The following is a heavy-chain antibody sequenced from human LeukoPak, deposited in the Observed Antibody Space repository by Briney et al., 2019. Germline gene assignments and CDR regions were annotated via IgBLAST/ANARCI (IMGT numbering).Heavy chain of an antibody. Sequence: GGSLRLSCAASAFTVSSNYMTWVRQAPGKGLEWVSVIYSGGTRYYADPVTGRFTISRDNSKNTLYLQMNTLRAEDTAVYYCARLISEAGTGAFDIWGQGTMVTVSS. CDR1: AFTVSSNY. CDR3: ARLISEAGTGAFDI. J-gene: IGHJ3*02. CDR2: IYSGGTR. D-gene: IGHD6-19*01. V-gene: IGHV3-66*01.